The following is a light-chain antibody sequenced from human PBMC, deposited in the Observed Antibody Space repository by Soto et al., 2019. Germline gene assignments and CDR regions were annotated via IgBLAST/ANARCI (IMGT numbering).Light chain of an antibody. J-gene: IGKJ2*01. Sequence: EIVMTQSPATLSVSPGERATLSCRASQSVSSNLAWYQQKPCQAPRLLIYGASTRATGIPARFSGSGSGTEFTLTISSLQSEDFAVYYCQQYNNWPPHTFGQGTKLEIK. CDR2: GAS. CDR3: QQYNNWPPHT. V-gene: IGKV3-15*01. CDR1: QSVSSN.